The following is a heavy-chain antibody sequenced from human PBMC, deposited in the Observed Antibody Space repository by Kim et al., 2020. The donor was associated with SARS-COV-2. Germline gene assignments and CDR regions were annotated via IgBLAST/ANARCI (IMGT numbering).Heavy chain of an antibody. CDR2: ISGNGVST. D-gene: IGHD1-26*01. CDR1: GFSFSYYV. J-gene: IGHJ4*02. CDR3: AKDLGRGRYSFDS. Sequence: PGGSLRLSCAVSGFSFSYYVMSWVRQAPGKGLEWVSGISGNGVSTYYADSVKGRFTISRDNSNNRLYLQMDSLRAEDTALSYCAKDLGRGRYSFDSWGQGTLVTVSS. V-gene: IGHV3-23*01.